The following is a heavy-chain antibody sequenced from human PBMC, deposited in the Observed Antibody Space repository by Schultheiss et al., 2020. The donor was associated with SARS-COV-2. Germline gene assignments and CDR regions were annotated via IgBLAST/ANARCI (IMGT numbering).Heavy chain of an antibody. CDR3: ARGGRYYDFWSGYSSYYYMDV. J-gene: IGHJ6*03. Sequence: SETLSLTCTVSGGSISSYYWSWIRQPPGKGLEWIGRVYVSGSTNYNPSLKSRVTISVDTSKNQFSLKLSSVTAADTAVYYCARGGRYYDFWSGYSSYYYMDVWGKGTTVTVSS. CDR2: VYVSGST. CDR1: GGSISSYY. D-gene: IGHD3-3*01. V-gene: IGHV4-59*01.